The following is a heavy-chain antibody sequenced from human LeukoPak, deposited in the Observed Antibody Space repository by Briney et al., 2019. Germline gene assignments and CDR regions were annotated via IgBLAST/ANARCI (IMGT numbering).Heavy chain of an antibody. Sequence: SETLSLTCTVSGYSTSSGYYWGWIRQPPGKGLEWIGSIYHSGSTYYNPSLKSRVTISVDTSKNQFSLKLSSVTAADTAVYYCARDLDTYCSGGSCSDWGQGTLVTVSS. V-gene: IGHV4-38-2*02. CDR1: GYSTSSGYY. CDR3: ARDLDTYCSGGSCSD. J-gene: IGHJ4*02. D-gene: IGHD2-15*01. CDR2: IYHSGST.